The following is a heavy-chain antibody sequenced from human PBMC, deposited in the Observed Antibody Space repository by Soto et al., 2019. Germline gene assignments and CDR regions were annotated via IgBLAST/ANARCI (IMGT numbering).Heavy chain of an antibody. Sequence: LSLTCTVSGDSISGGASFWSWIRQPPGKGLEWIANVYYSGSSYYNPSLKSRLTISVDTTKNQFSLQLKSMTAADTAVYYCAKLSCTSSTCYFPGWFDPWGQGTLVTVLL. CDR2: VYYSGSS. V-gene: IGHV4-31*03. D-gene: IGHD2-2*01. CDR3: AKLSCTSSTCYFPGWFDP. J-gene: IGHJ5*02. CDR1: GDSISGGASF.